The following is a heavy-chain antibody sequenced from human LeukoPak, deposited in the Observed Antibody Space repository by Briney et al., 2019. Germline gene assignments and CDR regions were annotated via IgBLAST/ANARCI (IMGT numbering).Heavy chain of an antibody. Sequence: GGSLRLSCAASGLTFSSYSMNWVRQAPGKGLEWVSSISSSSSYIYYADSVKGRFTISRDNAKNSLYLQMNSLRAEDTAVYYCARTAYCSSTSCHLWDYWGQGTLVTVSS. V-gene: IGHV3-21*01. CDR3: ARTAYCSSTSCHLWDY. CDR2: ISSSSSYI. J-gene: IGHJ4*02. D-gene: IGHD2-2*01. CDR1: GLTFSSYS.